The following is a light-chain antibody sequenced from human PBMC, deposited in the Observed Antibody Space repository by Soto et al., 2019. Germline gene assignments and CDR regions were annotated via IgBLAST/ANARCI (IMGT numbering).Light chain of an antibody. J-gene: IGKJ3*01. CDR1: QGISSY. Sequence: EMQLTQSPSFLSASVGDRVTITCRPSQGISSYLAWYQQKPVKALKPLLYASSSLQSGFPSRFSGSGSGTEITLTISSLQSEDIANYYCQQVNSYPFTSVPGTKVDIK. CDR3: QQVNSYPFT. CDR2: ASS. V-gene: IGKV1-9*01.